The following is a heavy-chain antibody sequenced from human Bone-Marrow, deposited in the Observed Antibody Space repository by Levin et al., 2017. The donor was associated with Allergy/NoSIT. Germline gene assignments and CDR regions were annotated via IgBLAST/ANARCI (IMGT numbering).Heavy chain of an antibody. J-gene: IGHJ5*02. CDR3: ATLPMRGVWWLDP. CDR1: GFTVSNTY. D-gene: IGHD2-2*01. CDR2: IYAGGNT. V-gene: IGHV3-53*01. Sequence: GESLKISCAASGFTVSNTYMSWVRQAPGKGLEWVSLIYAGGNTFYGDSVKGRFTISRDNSKNTLFLQMNSLGAEDTAVYYCATLPMRGVWWLDPWGQGTLVTVSS.